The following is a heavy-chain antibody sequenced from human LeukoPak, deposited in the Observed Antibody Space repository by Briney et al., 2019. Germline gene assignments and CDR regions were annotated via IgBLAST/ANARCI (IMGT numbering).Heavy chain of an antibody. CDR3: ARHGPLHDTRLREHFLGVTPFDY. V-gene: IGHV3-21*06. CDR1: GLTFSVYT. J-gene: IGHJ4*01. Sequence: GPSLRLSCAASGLTFSVYTLNSVRHAQGKGLEWVASISSTSAYIYYPDSLGGRFTISKVNTKNLFYLDFRSLIPEDTAVYFCARHGPLHDTRLREHFLGVTPFDYWGRGTLVTVSS. CDR2: ISSTSAYI. D-gene: IGHD2-21*02.